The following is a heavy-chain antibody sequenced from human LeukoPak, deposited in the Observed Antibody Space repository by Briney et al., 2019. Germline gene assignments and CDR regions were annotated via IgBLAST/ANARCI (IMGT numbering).Heavy chain of an antibody. D-gene: IGHD3-10*01. Sequence: PGRSLRLSCAASGFTFSSYGMHWVRQAPGKGLEWVALLWYDGSNKYYADSVKGRFTISRDNSKNTLYLQMNSLTAEDTAVYYCARDWAPYGSGSYPLDYWGQRTLVTVSS. CDR3: ARDWAPYGSGSYPLDY. J-gene: IGHJ4*02. V-gene: IGHV3-33*01. CDR1: GFTFSSYG. CDR2: LWYDGSNK.